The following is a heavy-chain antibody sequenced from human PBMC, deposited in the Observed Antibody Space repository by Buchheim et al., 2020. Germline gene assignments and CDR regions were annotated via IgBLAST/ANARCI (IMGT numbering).Heavy chain of an antibody. CDR3: ARFNGVGSYYLYYPDY. CDR2: MSTGGTS. V-gene: IGHV4-39*01. J-gene: IGHJ4*02. CDR1: GGSFSSSNHY. D-gene: IGHD3-10*01. Sequence: QLQLRESGPGLVKPSETLSLTCSVSGGSFSSSNHYWGWIRQPPGKGLEGIASMSTGGTSFYNSSLGSRVNIEVDTYKEQFFLKLTSVTATDTAVYYCARFNGVGSYYLYYPDYWGQGTL.